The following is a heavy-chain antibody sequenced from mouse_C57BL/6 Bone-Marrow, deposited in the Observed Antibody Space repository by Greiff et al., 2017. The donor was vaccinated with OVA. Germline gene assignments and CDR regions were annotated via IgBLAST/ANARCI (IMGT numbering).Heavy chain of an antibody. CDR3: AIYDLPDY. Sequence: DVHLVESGGGLVKPGGSLKLSCAASGFTFSDYGMHWVRQAPEKGLEWVAYISSGSSTIYYADTVKGRFTISRDNAKNTLFLQMTSLRSEDTAMYYCAIYDLPDYWGQGTTLTVSS. V-gene: IGHV5-17*01. CDR2: ISSGSSTI. D-gene: IGHD2-3*01. CDR1: GFTFSDYG. J-gene: IGHJ2*01.